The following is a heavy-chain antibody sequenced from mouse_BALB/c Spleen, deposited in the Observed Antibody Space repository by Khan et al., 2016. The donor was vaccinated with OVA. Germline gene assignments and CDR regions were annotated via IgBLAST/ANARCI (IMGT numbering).Heavy chain of an antibody. Sequence: EVELVESGGDLVKPGGSLNLSCEASGFTFSSYGMSWLRQTPDKRLEWVATISNGGSYTYYPDSVKGRLTISRDNAKNTLYLQMSSLKSEDTARDYCARQRLTTPTAGLAYWAQGTLVTVSA. J-gene: IGHJ3*01. V-gene: IGHV5-6*01. CDR2: ISNGGSYT. D-gene: IGHD1-2*01. CDR3: ARQRLTTPTAGLAY. CDR1: GFTFSSYG.